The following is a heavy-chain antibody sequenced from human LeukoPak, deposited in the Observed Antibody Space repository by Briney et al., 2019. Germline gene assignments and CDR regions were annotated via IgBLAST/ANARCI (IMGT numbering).Heavy chain of an antibody. Sequence: ASVKVSCKASGYTFTSYGISWVRQAPGQGLEWMGWISAYNGNTNYAQKLQGRVTMTTDTSTSTAYMELRSLRSDDTAVYYCARVTHPSSSGWYLRYFDYWDQGTLVTVSS. CDR3: ARVTHPSSSGWYLRYFDY. J-gene: IGHJ4*02. V-gene: IGHV1-18*01. CDR1: GYTFTSYG. CDR2: ISAYNGNT. D-gene: IGHD6-19*01.